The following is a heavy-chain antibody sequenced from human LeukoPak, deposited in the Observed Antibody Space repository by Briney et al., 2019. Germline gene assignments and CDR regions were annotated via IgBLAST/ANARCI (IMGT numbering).Heavy chain of an antibody. CDR3: ARDAASYCSGGSCQPRGHYYYYGMDV. J-gene: IGHJ6*02. CDR2: FDPEDGET. Sequence: ASVKVSCMVSGYTLTELSMHCVRQAPGKGLGWMGGFDPEDGETIYAQKFQGRVTMTEDTSTDTAYMELSSLRSEDTAVYYCARDAASYCSGGSCQPRGHYYYYGMDVWGQGTTVTVSS. V-gene: IGHV1-24*01. CDR1: GYTLTELS. D-gene: IGHD2-15*01.